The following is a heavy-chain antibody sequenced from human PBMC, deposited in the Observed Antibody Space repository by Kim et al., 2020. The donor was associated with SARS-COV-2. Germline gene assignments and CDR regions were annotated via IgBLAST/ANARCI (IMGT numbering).Heavy chain of an antibody. J-gene: IGHJ4*02. CDR3: ARALYYGGKRHFDY. CDR2: ISSSGSTI. CDR1: GFTFSSYE. V-gene: IGHV3-48*03. Sequence: GGSLRLSCAASGFTFSSYEMNWVRQAPGKGLEWVSYISSSGSTIYYADSVKGRFTISRDNAKNSLYLQMNSLRAEDTAVYYCARALYYGGKRHFDYWGQGTLVTVSS. D-gene: IGHD4-17*01.